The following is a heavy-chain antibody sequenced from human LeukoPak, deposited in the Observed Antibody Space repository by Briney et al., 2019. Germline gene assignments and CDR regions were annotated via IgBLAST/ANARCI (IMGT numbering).Heavy chain of an antibody. CDR1: GYTFTSYD. D-gene: IGHD3-22*01. Sequence: GASVKVSCKASGYTFTSYDINWVRQATGQGLEWMGWMNPNSGNTGYAQKFQGRVTMTRNTSISTAYMELSSLRSEDTAVYYCARGLFYDSNGYYPGGVYYFDYWGQGTLVTVSS. V-gene: IGHV1-8*01. CDR3: ARGLFYDSNGYYPGGVYYFDY. CDR2: MNPNSGNT. J-gene: IGHJ4*02.